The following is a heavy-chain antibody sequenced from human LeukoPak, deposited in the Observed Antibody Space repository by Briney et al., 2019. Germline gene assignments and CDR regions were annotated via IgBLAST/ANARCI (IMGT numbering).Heavy chain of an antibody. Sequence: ASVKVSCKASGYTFTGCYMHWVRQAPGQGLEWMGRINPNSGGTNYAQKFQGRVTMTRDTSISTAYMELSRLRSDDTAVYYCARDLNAWYQLLFYWGQGTLVTVSS. CDR2: INPNSGGT. CDR3: ARDLNAWYQLLFY. CDR1: GYTFTGCY. D-gene: IGHD2-2*01. J-gene: IGHJ4*02. V-gene: IGHV1-2*06.